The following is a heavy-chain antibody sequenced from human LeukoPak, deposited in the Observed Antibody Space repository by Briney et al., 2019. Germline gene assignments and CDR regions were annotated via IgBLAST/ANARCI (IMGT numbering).Heavy chain of an antibody. J-gene: IGHJ4*02. CDR2: INPNSGNT. V-gene: IGHV1-8*01. Sequence: AAVKVSCKASVYTFTSYDINWVRQATGQGLEWVGWINPNSGNTGYAQKFQGRVTMTRNTSITTAYMELSSLRSEDTAIYYCARGHDFDYWGQGTLVTVSS. CDR3: ARGHDFDY. CDR1: VYTFTSYD.